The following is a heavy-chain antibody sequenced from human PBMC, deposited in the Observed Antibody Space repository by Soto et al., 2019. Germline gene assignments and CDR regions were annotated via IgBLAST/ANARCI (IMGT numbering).Heavy chain of an antibody. D-gene: IGHD2-2*01. CDR1: GFTFSSYA. CDR2: ISYDGSNK. Sequence: QVQLVESGGGVVQPGRSLRLSCAASGFTFSSYAMHWVRQAPGKGLEWVAVISYDGSNKYYADSVKGRFTISRDNSKNTRYLQMNSLRAEDTAVYYCAIARLDMPALDYWGQGTLVTVSS. J-gene: IGHJ4*02. V-gene: IGHV3-30-3*01. CDR3: AIARLDMPALDY.